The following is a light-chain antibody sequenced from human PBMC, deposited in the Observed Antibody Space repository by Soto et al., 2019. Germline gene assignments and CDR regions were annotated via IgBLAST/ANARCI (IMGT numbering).Light chain of an antibody. V-gene: IGKV2-30*01. J-gene: IGKJ1*01. CDR2: HVS. Sequence: DVVMTQSPLSLPVTLGHPASISCKSSQSPVYSDGITYLNWFHQRPGQSPRRLIYHVSHRDSGVPDRFSGSGSGTDFTLKISRVEAEDVGFYYCMQGAHWPWTFGQGTKVEIK. CDR3: MQGAHWPWT. CDR1: QSPVYSDGITY.